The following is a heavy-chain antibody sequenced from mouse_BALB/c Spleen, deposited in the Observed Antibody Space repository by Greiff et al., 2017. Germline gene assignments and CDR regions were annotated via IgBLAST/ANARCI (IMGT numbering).Heavy chain of an antibody. Sequence: VQLQQSGAELVKPGASVKLSCTASGFNIKDTYMHWVKQRPEQGLEWIGRIDPANGNTKYDPKFQGKATITADTSSITAYLQLSSLISEDTAVYYCARGTAKGAMDYWGQETSVTVSS. CDR1: GFNIKDTY. V-gene: IGHV14-3*02. CDR3: ARGTAKGAMDY. J-gene: IGHJ4*01. CDR2: IDPANGNT. D-gene: IGHD1-2*01.